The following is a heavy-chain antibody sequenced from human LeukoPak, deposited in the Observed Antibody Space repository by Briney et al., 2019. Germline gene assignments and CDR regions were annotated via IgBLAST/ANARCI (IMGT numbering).Heavy chain of an antibody. CDR2: ISGGGAVT. CDR3: AKEPRVATIGIFDY. J-gene: IGHJ4*02. CDR1: GFTFSSYA. Sequence: GVSLRLSCAASGFTFSSYAMSWVRQAPGKGLEWVSSISGGGAVTYYADSVKGRFTISRDNSKNTVYLQMNSLRAEDTAVYYCAKEPRVATIGIFDYWGQGTLVTVSS. D-gene: IGHD5-12*01. V-gene: IGHV3-23*01.